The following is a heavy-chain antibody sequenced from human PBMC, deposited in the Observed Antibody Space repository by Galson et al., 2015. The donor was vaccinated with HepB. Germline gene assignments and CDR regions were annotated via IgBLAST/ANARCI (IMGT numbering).Heavy chain of an antibody. CDR3: ATRGASGSLYYFDY. V-gene: IGHV1-2*02. Sequence: SVRVSCTASGYSFTGFYMHWVRQAPGQGLEWMGWINPNSGGTNYAQKFQGRVTMTRDTSISTAYMELSRLRSDDTAVYYCATRGASGSLYYFDYWGQGTLVTVSS. D-gene: IGHD1-26*01. CDR2: INPNSGGT. J-gene: IGHJ4*02. CDR1: GYSFTGFY.